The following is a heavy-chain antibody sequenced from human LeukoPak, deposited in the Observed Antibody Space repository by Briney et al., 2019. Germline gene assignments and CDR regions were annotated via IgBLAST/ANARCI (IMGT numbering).Heavy chain of an antibody. CDR1: GGSMTSTNY. J-gene: IGHJ4*02. Sequence: SVTLSLTSGVSGGSMTSTNYWAWVRQPPGKGLEWVGEVNLQGSTNYNPSLMGRVAISVDMSENHISLQLTSVTAADTAVYYCAREGGPYRPLDYSGQGALVTVSS. CDR3: AREGGPYRPLDY. CDR2: VNLQGST. V-gene: IGHV4-4*02.